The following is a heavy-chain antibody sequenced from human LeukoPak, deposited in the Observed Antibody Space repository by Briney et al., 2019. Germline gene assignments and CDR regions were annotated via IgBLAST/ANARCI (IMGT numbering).Heavy chain of an antibody. Sequence: SETLSLTCTVSGGSISSGGYYWSWIRQHPGKGVGWIGYIYYSGITYYNPSLKSRVTISVDTSKNQFSLKLSSVTAADTAVYYCARDSAQNWFDPWGKGTLVTVSS. CDR1: GGSISSGGYY. CDR2: IYYSGIT. V-gene: IGHV4-31*03. J-gene: IGHJ5*02. CDR3: ARDSAQNWFDP.